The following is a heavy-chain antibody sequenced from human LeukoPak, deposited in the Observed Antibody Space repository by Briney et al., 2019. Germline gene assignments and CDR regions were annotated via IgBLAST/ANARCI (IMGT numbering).Heavy chain of an antibody. Sequence: PSETLSLTCTVSGGSISSSSYYWGWIRRPPGKGLEWIGTIYYSGSTYYNPSLKSRVTISVHTSKNQFSLKLSSVTAADTAVYYCARDLNLNRFDYWGQGTLVTVSS. CDR1: GGSISSSSYY. D-gene: IGHD2/OR15-2a*01. CDR2: IYYSGST. J-gene: IGHJ4*02. CDR3: ARDLNLNRFDY. V-gene: IGHV4-39*07.